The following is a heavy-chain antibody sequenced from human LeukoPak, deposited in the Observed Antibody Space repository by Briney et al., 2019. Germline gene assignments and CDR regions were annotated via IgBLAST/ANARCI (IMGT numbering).Heavy chain of an antibody. CDR2: FDPEDGET. CDR1: GYTLTELS. Sequence: ASVKVSCKVSGYTLTELSMHWVRQAPGKGLEWMGGFDPEDGETIYAQKFQGRVTMTEDTSTDTAYMELSSLRSEDTAVYYCARGDSSFYSYFYMDVWGKGTTVTVSS. V-gene: IGHV1-24*01. CDR3: ARGDSSFYSYFYMDV. J-gene: IGHJ6*03. D-gene: IGHD6-6*01.